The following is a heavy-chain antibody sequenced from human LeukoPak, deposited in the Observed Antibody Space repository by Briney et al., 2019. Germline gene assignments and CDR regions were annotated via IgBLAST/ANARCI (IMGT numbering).Heavy chain of an antibody. CDR3: AKDDGLGIAVAGLDY. D-gene: IGHD6-19*01. J-gene: IGHJ4*02. V-gene: IGHV1-69*13. CDR1: GGTFSSYA. CDR2: IIPIFGTA. Sequence: SVKVSCKASGGTFSSYAISWVRQAPGQGLEWMGGIIPIFGTANYAQKFQGRVTITADESTSTAYMELSSLRSEDTAVYYCAKDDGLGIAVAGLDYWGQGTLVTVSS.